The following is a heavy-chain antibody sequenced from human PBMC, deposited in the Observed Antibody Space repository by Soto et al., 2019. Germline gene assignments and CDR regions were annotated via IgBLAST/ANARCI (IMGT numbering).Heavy chain of an antibody. J-gene: IGHJ6*04. D-gene: IGHD3-10*01. CDR3: VRGWFGPDV. CDR1: GFTLSGRS. V-gene: IGHV3-74*01. CDR2: IDNAGTDS. Sequence: EVQLVEPGGGLVQPGGSLRLACAASGFTLSGRSMHWVRQAPGKGLVWVSGIDNAGTDSTYADSVKGRFTSSRDNAKNMLYLQMNSLRVEDTAVYYCVRGWFGPDVWGKGTTVTVST.